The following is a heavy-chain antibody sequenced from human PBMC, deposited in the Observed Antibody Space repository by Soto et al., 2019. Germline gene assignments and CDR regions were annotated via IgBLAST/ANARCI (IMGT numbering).Heavy chain of an antibody. CDR3: AKGGGLIVVPAAATREVHYGMDV. CDR1: GFTFSSYA. Sequence: EVHLLESGGGLVQPGGSLRLSCAASGFTFSSYAMSWARQAPGKGLEWVSTLRGSGGSAYYADSVKGRFTISRDNSKNTLFLQMNTLRDEDTAVYYCAKGGGLIVVPAAATREVHYGMDVWGQGTTVTVSS. CDR2: LRGSGGSA. D-gene: IGHD2-2*01. J-gene: IGHJ6*02. V-gene: IGHV3-23*01.